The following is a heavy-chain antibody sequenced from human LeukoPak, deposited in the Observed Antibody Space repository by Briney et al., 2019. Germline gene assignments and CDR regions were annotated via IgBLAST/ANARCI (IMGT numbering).Heavy chain of an antibody. CDR2: IRSKAYGGTT. D-gene: IGHD1-26*01. J-gene: IGHJ4*02. CDR3: TRGAELLGDY. CDR1: GFTFGDYA. Sequence: GGSLRLSCTASGFTFGDYAMSWVRQAPGKGLEWVGFIRSKAYGGTTEYAASVKGRFTISRDDSKSIAYLQMNSLKTEDTAVYYCTRGAELLGDYWGQGTLVTVSS. V-gene: IGHV3-49*04.